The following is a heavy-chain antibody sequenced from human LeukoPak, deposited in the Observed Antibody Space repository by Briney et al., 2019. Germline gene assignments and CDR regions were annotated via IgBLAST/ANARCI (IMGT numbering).Heavy chain of an antibody. D-gene: IGHD1-26*01. Sequence: GGSLRLSCAASGFTFSNYAMNWVRQAPGKGLVWVSRINSDGSSTSYADSVKGRFTISRDNAKNTLYLQMNSLRAEDTAVYYCARGGSYLSAFDIWGQGTMVTVSS. CDR2: INSDGSST. CDR3: ARGGSYLSAFDI. CDR1: GFTFSNYA. J-gene: IGHJ3*02. V-gene: IGHV3-74*01.